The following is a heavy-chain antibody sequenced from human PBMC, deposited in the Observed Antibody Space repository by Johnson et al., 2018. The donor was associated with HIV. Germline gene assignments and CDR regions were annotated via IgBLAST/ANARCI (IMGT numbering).Heavy chain of an antibody. D-gene: IGHD1-26*01. Sequence: QVQLVESGGGLIQPGGSLRLSCAASGFTFRDYYMSWIRQAPGKGLEWVSHISTSGSTIYYADSVKGRFTISRDNAKNSLYLQMNSLRAEDTALYYCAKDFRGSDGGAGAFDSWGQGTMVTVSS. J-gene: IGHJ3*02. CDR2: ISTSGSTI. V-gene: IGHV3-11*01. CDR1: GFTFRDYY. CDR3: AKDFRGSDGGAGAFDS.